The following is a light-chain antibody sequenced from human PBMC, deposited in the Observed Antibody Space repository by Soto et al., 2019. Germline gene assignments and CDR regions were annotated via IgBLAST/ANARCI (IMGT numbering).Light chain of an antibody. V-gene: IGLV2-14*01. Sequence: QSVLTQPASVSGSPGQSITISCTGTSSDIGGYNYVSWYQQHPGKAPKLMIYEVSNRPSGVSNRFSGSKSGNTASLTISGLQAEVEADYYCTSYTSSSTNYVFGTGTKLTVL. J-gene: IGLJ1*01. CDR3: TSYTSSSTNYV. CDR1: SSDIGGYNY. CDR2: EVS.